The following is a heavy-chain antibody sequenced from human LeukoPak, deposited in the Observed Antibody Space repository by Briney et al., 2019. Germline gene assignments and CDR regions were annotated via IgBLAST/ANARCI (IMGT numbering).Heavy chain of an antibody. D-gene: IGHD3-16*02. CDR3: AKDALISFRGAWSQSDS. Sequence: GGSLGLSCAASGFTFSSYAVNWVRQAPGKGLEWVSGLSGSGGATYYVDSVKGRFTISRDNSKNTLYLQMNSLRAEDTAVYYCAKDALISFRGAWSQSDSWGQGTLVTVSS. J-gene: IGHJ4*02. V-gene: IGHV3-23*01. CDR2: LSGSGGAT. CDR1: GFTFSSYA.